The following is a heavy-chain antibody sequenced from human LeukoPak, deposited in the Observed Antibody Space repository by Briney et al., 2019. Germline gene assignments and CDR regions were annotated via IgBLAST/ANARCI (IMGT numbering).Heavy chain of an antibody. Sequence: GGSLRLSCVASGFTFSNYWMSWVRQAPGKGLEWVANIKQDGSEKYYVDSVKGRFTISRDNAKNSLYLQMNSLRAEDTAVYYCARDKYDQWLAVFDYWGQGTLVTVSS. CDR1: GFTFSNYW. D-gene: IGHD5-24*01. CDR2: IKQDGSEK. J-gene: IGHJ4*02. CDR3: ARDKYDQWLAVFDY. V-gene: IGHV3-7*01.